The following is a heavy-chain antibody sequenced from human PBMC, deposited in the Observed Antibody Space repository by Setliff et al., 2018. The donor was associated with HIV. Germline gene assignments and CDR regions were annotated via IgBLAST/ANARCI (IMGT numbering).Heavy chain of an antibody. V-gene: IGHV1-18*01. D-gene: IGHD3-9*01. CDR1: GYTFTSYG. Sequence: ASVKVSCKASGYTFTSYGISWVRQAPGQGLEWMGWISAYNGNTNYAQKLQGRVTMTTDTSTSTAYMELRSLRSDDTAVYYCASHSHSHLARALTGYFDYWGQGTLVTVSS. J-gene: IGHJ4*02. CDR2: ISAYNGNT. CDR3: ASHSHSHLARALTGYFDY.